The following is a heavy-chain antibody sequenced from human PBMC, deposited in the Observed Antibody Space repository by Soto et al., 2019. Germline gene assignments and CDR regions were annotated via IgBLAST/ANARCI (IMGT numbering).Heavy chain of an antibody. J-gene: IGHJ4*02. Sequence: QVQLQESGPGLVKPSQTLSLTCTVSGGSISSGGYYWSWIRQHPGKGLEWIGYIYYSGSTYYNPSLKSRVTISVDTSKNQFSLKLSSVTAADMAVYYCARGLAVWGSYRPYYFDYWGQGTLVTVSS. CDR3: ARGLAVWGSYRPYYFDY. V-gene: IGHV4-31*03. CDR2: IYYSGST. D-gene: IGHD3-16*02. CDR1: GGSISSGGYY.